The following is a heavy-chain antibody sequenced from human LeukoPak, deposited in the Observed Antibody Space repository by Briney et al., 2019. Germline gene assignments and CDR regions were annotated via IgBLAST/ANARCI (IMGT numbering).Heavy chain of an antibody. Sequence: ASVKVSCKASGYTFIGYYMHWVRQAPGQGLEWMGWINPNSGVTNYAQKFQDRVTITRDTSISIAYMELSRLTSDDTAVYYCARENWFDSWGQGTLVSVSS. CDR1: GYTFIGYY. V-gene: IGHV1-2*02. CDR2: INPNSGVT. CDR3: ARENWFDS. J-gene: IGHJ5*01.